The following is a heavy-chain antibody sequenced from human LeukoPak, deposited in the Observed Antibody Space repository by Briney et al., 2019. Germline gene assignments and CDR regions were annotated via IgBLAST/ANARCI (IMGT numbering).Heavy chain of an antibody. J-gene: IGHJ4*02. D-gene: IGHD6-13*01. CDR1: GFTFSIYW. V-gene: IGHV3-7*01. Sequence: SGGSLRLSCAASGFTFSIYWMSWVRQAPGKGLEWVANMKQDETEKYYVDSVKGRFTISRDNAKNSLYLQMNSLRAEDTAVCYCASGAHYSSSWSYLDYWGQGALVTVSS. CDR3: ASGAHYSSSWSYLDY. CDR2: MKQDETEK.